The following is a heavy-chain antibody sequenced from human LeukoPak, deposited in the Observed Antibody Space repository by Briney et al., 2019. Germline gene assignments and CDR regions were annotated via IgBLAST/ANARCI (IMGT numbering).Heavy chain of an antibody. CDR3: ARVVRTTVSDNWFDP. CDR2: IFYSGST. V-gene: IGHV4-31*03. CDR1: GGSISNGGYY. J-gene: IGHJ5*02. Sequence: PSETLSLTCTVSGGSISNGGYYWSWIRQLPGKGLDWIGYIFYSGSTHYNPSLKSRVTISLDTSKNQFSLKLSSVTAADTAVYYCARVVRTTVSDNWFDPWGQGTLVTVSS. D-gene: IGHD4-17*01.